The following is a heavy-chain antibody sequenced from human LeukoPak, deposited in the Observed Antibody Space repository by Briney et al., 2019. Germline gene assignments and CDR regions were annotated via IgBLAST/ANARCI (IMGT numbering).Heavy chain of an antibody. V-gene: IGHV4-59*12. CDR1: GGSISSYY. Sequence: SETLSLTCTVSGGSISSYYWSWIRQPPGKGLEWIGSIYYSGSTYYNPSLKSRVTISVDTSKNQFSLKLSSVTAADTAVYYCATILGGYMDVWGKGTTVTVSS. CDR2: IYYSGST. J-gene: IGHJ6*03. CDR3: ATILGGYMDV. D-gene: IGHD2-21*01.